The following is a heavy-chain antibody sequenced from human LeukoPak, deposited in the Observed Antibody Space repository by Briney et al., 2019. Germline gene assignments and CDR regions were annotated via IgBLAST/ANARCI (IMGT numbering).Heavy chain of an antibody. CDR3: ARRPSLSGSYYARYYHYYYMDV. CDR1: GFTFSSYE. V-gene: IGHV3-48*03. Sequence: PGGSLRLSCAASGFTFSSYEMNWVRQAPGKGLEWVSYISSSGSTIYYADSVKGRFTISRDNAKNSLYLQMNSLRAEDTAVYYCARRPSLSGSYYARYYHYYYMDVWGKGTTVTISS. D-gene: IGHD1-26*01. CDR2: ISSSGSTI. J-gene: IGHJ6*03.